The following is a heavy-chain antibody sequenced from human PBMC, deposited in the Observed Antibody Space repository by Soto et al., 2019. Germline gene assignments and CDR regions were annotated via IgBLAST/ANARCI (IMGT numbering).Heavy chain of an antibody. Sequence: QVQLQESGPGLVRPSQTLSLTCTVSAGSISTINYYWSWIRQHPEKGLEWIGYISYSGSTFYHSSLKSLVTISCDASKKQFPLTLTSVTAADTAVYYCARSAQWDGFDPWGQGTMVTVSS. CDR1: AGSISTINYY. V-gene: IGHV4-31*01. CDR3: ARSAQWDGFDP. CDR2: ISYSGST. D-gene: IGHD2-8*01. J-gene: IGHJ3*01.